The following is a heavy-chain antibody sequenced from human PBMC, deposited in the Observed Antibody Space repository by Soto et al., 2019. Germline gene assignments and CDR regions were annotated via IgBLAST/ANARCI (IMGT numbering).Heavy chain of an antibody. V-gene: IGHV3-23*01. J-gene: IGHJ4*02. D-gene: IGHD3-22*01. Sequence: TGGSLRLSCTASGFTFSRHAMTWVRQAPGKGLEWVSGLSDSGGSIYYADSVKGRFTISRDNSKNTLYLQMNSLRPDDTAIYHCATSFSAYYYTFDYWGQGALVTVSS. CDR3: ATSFSAYYYTFDY. CDR2: LSDSGGSI. CDR1: GFTFSRHA.